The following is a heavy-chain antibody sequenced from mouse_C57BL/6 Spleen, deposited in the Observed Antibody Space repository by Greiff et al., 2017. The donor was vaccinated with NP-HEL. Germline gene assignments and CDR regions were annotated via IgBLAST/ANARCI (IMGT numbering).Heavy chain of an antibody. D-gene: IGHD2-4*01. CDR2: IYPGSGST. CDR3: ARRINDDYDGWYFDV. Sequence: VQLQQSGAELVKPGASVKMSCKASGYTFTSYWITWVKQRPGQGLEWIGDIYPGSGSTNYNEKFKSKATLTVDTSSSTAYMQLSSLTSEDSAVYYWARRINDDYDGWYFDVWGTGTTVTVSS. J-gene: IGHJ1*03. CDR1: GYTFTSYW. V-gene: IGHV1-55*01.